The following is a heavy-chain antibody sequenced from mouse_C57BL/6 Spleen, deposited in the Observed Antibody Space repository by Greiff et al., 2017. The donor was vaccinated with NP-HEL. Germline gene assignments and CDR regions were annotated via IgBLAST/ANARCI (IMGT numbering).Heavy chain of an antibody. J-gene: IGHJ4*01. Sequence: QVQLQQSGAELAKPGASVKLSCKASGYTFTSYGIHWVKQRTGQGLEWIGGIYPRSGGTNYNEKFKGKATLTADKSSSTAYMQLRSLTSEDSAVYDCARVFYGSRGYAMGDWGTGTSVTVAT. CDR1: GYTFTSYG. CDR2: IYPRSGGT. CDR3: ARVFYGSRGYAMGD. D-gene: IGHD1-1*01. V-gene: IGHV1-81*01.